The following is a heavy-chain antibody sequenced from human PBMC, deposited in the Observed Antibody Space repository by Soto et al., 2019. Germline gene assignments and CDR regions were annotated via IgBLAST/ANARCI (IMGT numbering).Heavy chain of an antibody. J-gene: IGHJ4*02. CDR1: GGSISGYY. V-gene: IGHV4-59*08. Sequence: SETLSLTCTVSGGSISGYYWSWIRQPPGKRLEWIGYIYYTGSTNYNPSLRSRVTISIDTSKNQFSLKLSSVTAADTAVYYCARYTGIDSWGQGNLVTVSS. CDR2: IYYTGST. CDR3: ARYTGIDS.